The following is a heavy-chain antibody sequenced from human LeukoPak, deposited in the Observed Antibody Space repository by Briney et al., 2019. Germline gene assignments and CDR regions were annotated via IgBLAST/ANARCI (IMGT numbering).Heavy chain of an antibody. CDR3: AREGNYGSGSYSPYFDY. D-gene: IGHD3-10*01. CDR2: ISAYNGNT. CDR1: GYTFTSYG. J-gene: IGHJ4*02. Sequence: ASVKVSCKASGYTFTSYGISWVRQAPGQGLEWMGWISAYNGNTNYAQKLQGRVTMTTDTSTSTAYMELRSLRSDDTAVYYCAREGNYGSGSYSPYFDYWGQGTLVTVSS. V-gene: IGHV1-18*01.